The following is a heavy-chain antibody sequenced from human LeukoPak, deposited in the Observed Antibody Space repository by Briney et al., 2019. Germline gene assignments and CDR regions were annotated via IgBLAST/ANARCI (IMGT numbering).Heavy chain of an antibody. CDR1: GFTFSSHD. V-gene: IGHV3-13*01. D-gene: IGHD2-21*01. CDR2: IGTAGDT. J-gene: IGHJ6*02. CDR3: VREVGPLSAYFGMDV. Sequence: GGSLRLSCAASGFTFSSHDMPWVRQATGKGLEWVSTIGTAGDTYYPGSVKGRFIISRENARNSLYLQMNSLRVGDTAVYYCVREVGPLSAYFGMDVWGQGTTVTVSS.